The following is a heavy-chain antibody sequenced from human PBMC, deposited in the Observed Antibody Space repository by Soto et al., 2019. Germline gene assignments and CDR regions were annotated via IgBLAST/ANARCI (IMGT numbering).Heavy chain of an antibody. D-gene: IGHD1-26*01. CDR2: VDHWGTN. CDR3: ARRYGSAIDY. V-gene: IGHV4-34*01. J-gene: IGHJ4*02. Sequence: SETLSLTCTVYGGSFSDYCWSWIRQPPGKGLEWIGEVDHWGTNFFNPSLKSRVTISIDTSKNQFSLKLSSVTAADTAVYYCARRYGSAIDYWGQGTLVTVSS. CDR1: GGSFSDYC.